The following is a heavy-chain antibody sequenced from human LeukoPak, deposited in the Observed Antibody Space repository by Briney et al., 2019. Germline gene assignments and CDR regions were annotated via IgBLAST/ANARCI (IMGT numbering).Heavy chain of an antibody. CDR2: IDSSSTYI. Sequence: GGSLRLSCVASGFTFSTYSMNWVRQAPGKGLEWVSAIDSSSTYIFYADSVKGRFTISRDNAKNSLYLQMNSLRAEDTAVYYCARDQHYFDYWGQGTLVTVSS. CDR3: ARDQHYFDY. CDR1: GFTFSTYS. J-gene: IGHJ4*02. V-gene: IGHV3-21*01.